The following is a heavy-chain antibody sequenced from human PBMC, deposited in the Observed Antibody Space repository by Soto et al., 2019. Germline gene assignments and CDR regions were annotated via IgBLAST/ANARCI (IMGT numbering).Heavy chain of an antibody. Sequence: GGSLRLSCAASGFTFSSYAMSWVRQAPGKGLEWVSAISGSGGSTYYADSVKGRFTISRDNSKNTLYLQMNSLRAEDTAVYDCAKGLYWWELLEGSSHFDFWGQGTLVTVSS. D-gene: IGHD1-26*01. J-gene: IGHJ4*01. CDR1: GFTFSSYA. CDR3: AKGLYWWELLEGSSHFDF. V-gene: IGHV3-23*01. CDR2: ISGSGGST.